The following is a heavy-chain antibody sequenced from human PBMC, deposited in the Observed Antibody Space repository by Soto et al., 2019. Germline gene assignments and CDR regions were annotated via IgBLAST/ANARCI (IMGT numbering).Heavy chain of an antibody. D-gene: IGHD2-8*02. V-gene: IGHV1-2*02. CDR3: ARGDYGTGGYPFPYFDY. CDR2: INPDSGAT. J-gene: IGHJ4*02. CDR1: GYSFTGYY. Sequence: HEHLVQSGAEVKRPGASLKVSCKASGYSFTGYYIHWVRQAPGQGLEWMGWINPDSGATNYAQNLQGRVTLTSDTSISTASMDLTSLTSDDMAVYYCARGDYGTGGYPFPYFDYWGQGTLVIVSS.